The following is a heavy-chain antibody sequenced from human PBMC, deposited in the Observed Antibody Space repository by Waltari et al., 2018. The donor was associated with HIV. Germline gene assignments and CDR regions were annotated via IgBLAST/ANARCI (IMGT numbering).Heavy chain of an antibody. Sequence: QVQLVESGGGVVQPGGSLRLSCAASGFTFSNYGMHWVRQAPGKGLGVVAFIRYDGSNKNYAESVKGRFTISRDNSKNTLYLQMNSLRAEDTAVYYCAKEGGFFTFDYWGQGTLVTVSS. CDR3: AKEGGFFTFDY. D-gene: IGHD3-10*01. J-gene: IGHJ4*02. V-gene: IGHV3-30*02. CDR2: IRYDGSNK. CDR1: GFTFSNYG.